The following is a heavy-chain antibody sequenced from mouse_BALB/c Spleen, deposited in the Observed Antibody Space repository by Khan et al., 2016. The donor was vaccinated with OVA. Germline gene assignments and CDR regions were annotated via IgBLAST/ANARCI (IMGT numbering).Heavy chain of an antibody. J-gene: IGHJ3*01. CDR1: GYTFRSSW. Sequence: QVQLQQSGAELMKPGASVKISCKATGYTFRSSWIEWVKQRPGHGLEWIGEILPGSGSTNYNEKLKGKATFTADTSPNTAYMQLSSLTSEDSAVXYLARGGPYGNYGAYWGQGTLVTVSA. CDR3: ARGGPYGNYGAY. CDR2: ILPGSGST. V-gene: IGHV1-9*01. D-gene: IGHD2-1*01.